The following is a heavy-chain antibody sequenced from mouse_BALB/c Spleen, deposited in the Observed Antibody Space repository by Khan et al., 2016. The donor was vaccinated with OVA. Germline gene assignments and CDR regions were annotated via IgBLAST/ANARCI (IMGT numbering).Heavy chain of an antibody. Sequence: EVQLQESGPGLVKPSQSLSLTCTVTGYSITSEYAWNWIRQFPGNKLEWMGYINYSGHTRFNPSLKSRTSINRAPSKNQFFLQLKYVTTEDSATYYCARTDYYDYDPFPYWGQGTLVTVSA. CDR3: ARTDYYDYDPFPY. J-gene: IGHJ3*01. CDR1: GYSITSEYA. V-gene: IGHV3-2*02. D-gene: IGHD2-4*01. CDR2: INYSGHT.